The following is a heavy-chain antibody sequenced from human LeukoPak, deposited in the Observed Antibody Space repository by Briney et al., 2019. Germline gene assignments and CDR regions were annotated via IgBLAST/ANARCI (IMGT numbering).Heavy chain of an antibody. V-gene: IGHV3-23*01. CDR1: AITFSTYA. CDR2: ISGGAGST. Sequence: PGGSLRLSCAASAITFSTYAMSWVRQAPGKGLECVSVISGGAGSTYYADSVKGRFTISRDNSKNTLYLQMNSLRAEDTAVYYCAKDLVGPFDPWGQGTLVTVSS. CDR3: AKDLVGPFDP. D-gene: IGHD2-21*01. J-gene: IGHJ5*02.